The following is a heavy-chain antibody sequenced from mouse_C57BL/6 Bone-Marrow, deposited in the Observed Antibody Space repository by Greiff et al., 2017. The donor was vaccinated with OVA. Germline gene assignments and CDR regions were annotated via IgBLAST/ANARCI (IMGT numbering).Heavy chain of an antibody. J-gene: IGHJ2*01. CDR2: IDPENGDT. CDR3: TTVTTVTNGGY. CDR1: GFNIKDDY. D-gene: IGHD1-1*01. V-gene: IGHV14-4*01. Sequence: VQLQQSGAELVRPGASVKLSCTASGFNIKDDYMHWVKQRPEQGLEWIGWIDPENGDTEYASKFQGKATITADTSSNTAYLQLSSLTSEDTAVDYCTTVTTVTNGGYWGQGTTLTVSS.